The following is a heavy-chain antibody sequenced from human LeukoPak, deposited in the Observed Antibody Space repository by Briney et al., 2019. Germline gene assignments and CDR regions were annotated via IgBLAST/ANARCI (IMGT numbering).Heavy chain of an antibody. D-gene: IGHD5-18*01. CDR2: IKSKTDGGTT. CDR1: GFTFTNAW. J-gene: IGHJ4*02. CDR3: TTGTPPWIQLLHYFDY. V-gene: IGHV3-15*01. Sequence: TTGGSLRLSCAASGFTFTNAWFTWVRQAPGKGLEWVGRIKSKTDGGTTDYAAPVKGRFTISRDDSKNTLYLQMNSLKTEDTAVYYCTTGTPPWIQLLHYFDYWGQGTLVTVSS.